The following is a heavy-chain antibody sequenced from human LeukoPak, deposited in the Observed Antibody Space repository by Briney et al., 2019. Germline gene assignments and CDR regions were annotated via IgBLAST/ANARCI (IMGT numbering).Heavy chain of an antibody. D-gene: IGHD3-3*01. CDR2: IYISGST. V-gene: IGHV4-4*07. J-gene: IGHJ3*02. CDR3: ARDPAPYEFWSGSPPRAFDI. Sequence: SETLSLTCTVSGGSISSYYWSWIRQPAGKGLEWIGRIYISGSTNYNPSLKSRVTMSVDTSKNQFSLKLRSVTAADTAVYYCARDPAPYEFWSGSPPRAFDIWGQGTMVTVSS. CDR1: GGSISSYY.